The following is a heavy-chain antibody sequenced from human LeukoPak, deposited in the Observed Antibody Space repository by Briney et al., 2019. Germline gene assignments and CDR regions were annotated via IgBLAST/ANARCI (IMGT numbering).Heavy chain of an antibody. V-gene: IGHV1-2*04. CDR2: INPNSGGT. J-gene: IGHJ6*02. CDR1: GYTFTGYY. Sequence: GASVKVSCKASGYTFTGYYMHWVRQAPGQGLEWMGWINPNSGGTNYAQKFQGWVTMTRDTSISTAYMELSRLRSDDTAVYYCARDKLQLWKWGYYYYGMDVWGQGTTVTVSS. CDR3: ARDKLQLWKWGYYYYGMDV. D-gene: IGHD5-18*01.